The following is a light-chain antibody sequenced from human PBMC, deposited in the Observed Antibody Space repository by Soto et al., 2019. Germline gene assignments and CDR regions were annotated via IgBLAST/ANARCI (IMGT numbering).Light chain of an antibody. V-gene: IGKV3-15*01. Sequence: EIVMTQSPATLSVSPGDIVTLSCRASQSLSSNFAWYQQKPGQAPRLLIYGASTRATGIPARFSGSGSGTEFTLTISSLQSEDFAVYYCQQYNIWPQTFGQGTKVDIK. J-gene: IGKJ1*01. CDR1: QSLSSN. CDR2: GAS. CDR3: QQYNIWPQT.